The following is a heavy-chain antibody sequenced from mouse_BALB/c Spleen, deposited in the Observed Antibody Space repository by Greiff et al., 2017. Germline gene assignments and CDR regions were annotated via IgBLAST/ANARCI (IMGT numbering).Heavy chain of an antibody. Sequence: EVMLVESGGGLVQPGGSLRLSCATSGFTFTDYYMSWVRQPPGKALEWLGFIRNKANGYTTEYSASVKGRFTISRDNSQSILYLQMNTLRAEDSATYYCARDRGGSWFAYWGQGTLVTVSA. V-gene: IGHV7-3*02. CDR2: IRNKANGYTT. D-gene: IGHD1-1*02. CDR1: GFTFTDYY. J-gene: IGHJ3*01. CDR3: ARDRGGSWFAY.